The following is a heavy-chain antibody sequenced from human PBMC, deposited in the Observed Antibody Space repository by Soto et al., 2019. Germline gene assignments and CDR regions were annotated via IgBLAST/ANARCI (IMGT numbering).Heavy chain of an antibody. D-gene: IGHD2-2*01. CDR2: ISSSSSYI. J-gene: IGHJ5*02. CDR1: GFPFSSYI. V-gene: IGHV3-21*01. CDR3: ARSPGYCSSTSCDRAGANWFDP. Sequence: GGSLRLSCSASGFPFSSYIMNWVRQAPGKGLEWVSSISSSSSYIYYADSVKGRFTISRDNAKNSLYLQMNSLRAEDTAVYYCARSPGYCSSTSCDRAGANWFDPWGQGTLVTVS.